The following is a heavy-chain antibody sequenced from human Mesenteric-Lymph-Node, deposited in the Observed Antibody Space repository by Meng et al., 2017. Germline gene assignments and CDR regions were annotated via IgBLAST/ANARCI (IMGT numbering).Heavy chain of an antibody. CDR1: GFTFDDYA. CDR3: ARDRLWFVEFLYYFDY. D-gene: IGHD3-10*01. CDR2: ISWNSGSI. J-gene: IGHJ4*02. V-gene: IGHV3-9*01. Sequence: SLKISCAASGFTFDDYAMHWVRQAPGKGLEWASGISWNSGSIGYADSVKGRFTISRDNAKNSLYLQMNSLRAEDTAVYYCARDRLWFVEFLYYFDYWGQGTLVTVSS.